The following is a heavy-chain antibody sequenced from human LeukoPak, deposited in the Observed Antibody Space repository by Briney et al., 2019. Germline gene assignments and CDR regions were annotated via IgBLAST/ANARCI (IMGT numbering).Heavy chain of an antibody. CDR3: TRDFGRSSYYFDF. J-gene: IGHJ4*02. CDR1: GFTFRNYE. Sequence: GGSLRLSCTASGFTFRNYEMNWVRQAPGKGREWISYISSSGSTIYYADSVKGRFTISRDNAKNSLYLQMNSLRDEDTAVYYCTRDFGRSSYYFDFWGQGTLVTVSS. V-gene: IGHV3-48*03. CDR2: ISSSGSTI. D-gene: IGHD3-3*01.